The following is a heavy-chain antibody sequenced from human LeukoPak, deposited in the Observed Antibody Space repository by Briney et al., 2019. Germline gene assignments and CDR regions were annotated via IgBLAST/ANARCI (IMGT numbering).Heavy chain of an antibody. V-gene: IGHV3-21*01. CDR2: ISSSYSYI. Sequence: GGSLRLSCAASGFTFITYTMNWVRQAPGKGLEWVSSISSSYSYIFYADLVKGRFTVSRDNANDSLYLQMNSLRAEDTAVYYCARRRGTTGDAFDIWGHGTMVTVSS. D-gene: IGHD4-17*01. CDR1: GFTFITYT. CDR3: ARRRGTTGDAFDI. J-gene: IGHJ3*02.